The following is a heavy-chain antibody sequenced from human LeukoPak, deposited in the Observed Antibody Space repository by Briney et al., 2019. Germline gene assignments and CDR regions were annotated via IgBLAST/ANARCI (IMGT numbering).Heavy chain of an antibody. Sequence: PGGSLRLSCAASGFTFSSYAMSWVRQAPGKGLEWVSAISGSGGSTYYADSVKGRFTISRDNSKNTLYLQMNSLRAEDTAVYYCAKTTMYEFWSGSAAYYFDYWGQGTLVTVSS. CDR2: ISGSGGST. CDR3: AKTTMYEFWSGSAAYYFDY. D-gene: IGHD3-3*01. J-gene: IGHJ4*02. CDR1: GFTFSSYA. V-gene: IGHV3-23*01.